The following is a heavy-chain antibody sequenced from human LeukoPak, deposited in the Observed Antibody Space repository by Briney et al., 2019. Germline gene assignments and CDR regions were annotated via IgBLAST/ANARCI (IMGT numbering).Heavy chain of an antibody. Sequence: PSQTLSLICTVSGGSISSGDYYWSWIRQPPGKGLEWIGYIYYSGSTYYNPSLKSRVTISVDTSKNQFSLKLSSVTAADTAVYYCARRGIVGAFDYWGQGTLVTVSS. D-gene: IGHD1-26*01. CDR2: IYYSGST. CDR3: ARRGIVGAFDY. V-gene: IGHV4-30-4*08. CDR1: GGSISSGDYY. J-gene: IGHJ4*02.